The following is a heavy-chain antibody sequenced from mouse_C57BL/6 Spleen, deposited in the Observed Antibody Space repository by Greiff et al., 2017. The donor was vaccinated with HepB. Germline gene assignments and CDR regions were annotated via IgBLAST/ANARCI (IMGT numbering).Heavy chain of an antibody. Sequence: VQLQQSGPVLVKPGASVKMSCKASGYTFTDYYMNWVKQSHGKSLEWIGVINPYNGGTSYNQKFKGKATLTVDKSSSTAYMELNSLTSEDSAVYYCASGAYSNSWFAYWGQGTLVTVSA. D-gene: IGHD2-5*01. CDR1: GYTFTDYY. CDR2: INPYNGGT. CDR3: ASGAYSNSWFAY. V-gene: IGHV1-19*01. J-gene: IGHJ3*01.